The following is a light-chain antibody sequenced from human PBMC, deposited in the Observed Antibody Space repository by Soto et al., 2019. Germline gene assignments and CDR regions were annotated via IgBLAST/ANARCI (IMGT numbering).Light chain of an antibody. CDR2: AAS. CDR3: LQHNDYPWT. CDR1: QDISND. V-gene: IGKV1-17*01. Sequence: DIQMTQSPSSLSASVGDRVTITCRASQDISNDLGWFQQKPGKAPKRLISAASTLQSGVPSRFSGSASGTEFTLTISSLQPDDFATYYCLQHNDYPWTFGQGTKVDIK. J-gene: IGKJ1*01.